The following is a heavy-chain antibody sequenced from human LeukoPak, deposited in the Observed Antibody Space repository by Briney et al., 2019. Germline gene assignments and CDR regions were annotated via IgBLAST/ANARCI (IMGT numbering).Heavy chain of an antibody. D-gene: IGHD3-22*01. Sequence: GGSLRLSCAASGFTFSSYWMHWVRQAPGKGLVWVSRIKSNGKTNYADSVKGRFTISRDNAKNTVSLQMNSLRAEDTGVYYCARAPSEIGGYYPEYFRHWGQGTLVTVSS. CDR3: ARAPSEIGGYYPEYFRH. J-gene: IGHJ1*01. CDR2: IKSNGKT. CDR1: GFTFSSYW. V-gene: IGHV3-74*01.